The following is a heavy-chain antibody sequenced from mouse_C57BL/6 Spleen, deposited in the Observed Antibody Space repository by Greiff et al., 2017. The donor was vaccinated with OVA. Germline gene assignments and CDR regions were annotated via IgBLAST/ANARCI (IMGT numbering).Heavy chain of an antibody. Sequence: VKLVESGAELVRPGASVQLSCKASGYTFTDYYINWVKQRPGQGLEWIARIYPGSGNTYYNEKFKGKATLTAEKSSSTAYMQLSSLTSEDSAVYFCAREATGYCDYWGKGTTLTVSS. V-gene: IGHV1-76*01. J-gene: IGHJ2*01. CDR2: IYPGSGNT. CDR3: AREATGYCDY. D-gene: IGHD3-2*01. CDR1: GYTFTDYY.